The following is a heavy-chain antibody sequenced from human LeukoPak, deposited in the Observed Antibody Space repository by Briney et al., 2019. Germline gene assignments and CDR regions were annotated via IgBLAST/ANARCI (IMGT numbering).Heavy chain of an antibody. J-gene: IGHJ5*02. CDR3: ARDRREMSYGWFDP. Sequence: ASVKVSCKASGYTFTGYYMHWVRQAPGQGLEWMGWISAYNGNTNYAQKLQGRVTMTTDTSTSTAYMELRSLRSDDTAVYYCARDRREMSYGWFDPWGQGTLVTVSS. D-gene: IGHD4-17*01. CDR2: ISAYNGNT. CDR1: GYTFTGYY. V-gene: IGHV1-18*04.